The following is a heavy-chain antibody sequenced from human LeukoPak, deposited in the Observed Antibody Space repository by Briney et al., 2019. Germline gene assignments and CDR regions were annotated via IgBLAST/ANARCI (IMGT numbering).Heavy chain of an antibody. V-gene: IGHV3-74*01. CDR2: INPDGTTT. CDR1: GFTFSTYW. J-gene: IGHJ4*02. CDR3: ARGRFYYDPPGY. Sequence: GGSLRLSCAASGFTFSTYWMHWVRQAPGKGLVCVSRINPDGTTTTYGDSVKGRFTISRDNAKDTLGLQMNSLRAEDTAVYYCARGRFYYDPPGYWGQGALVTVSS. D-gene: IGHD3-22*01.